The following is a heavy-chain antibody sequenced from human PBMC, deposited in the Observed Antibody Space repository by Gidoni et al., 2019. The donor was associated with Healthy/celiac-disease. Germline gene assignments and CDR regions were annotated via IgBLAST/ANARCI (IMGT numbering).Heavy chain of an antibody. CDR2: IRSSSSYT. J-gene: IGHJ4*02. Sequence: GLSWVSYIRSSSSYTNYADSVKGRFTISRDNAKDSLYLHMNSLRAEDTAVYYCASWGGATPPFDYWGQGTLVTFSS. D-gene: IGHD1-26*01. CDR3: ASWGGATPPFDY. V-gene: IGHV3-11*06.